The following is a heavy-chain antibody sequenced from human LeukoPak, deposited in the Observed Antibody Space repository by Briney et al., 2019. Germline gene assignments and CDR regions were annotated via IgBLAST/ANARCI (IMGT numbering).Heavy chain of an antibody. J-gene: IGHJ4*02. CDR1: GYTFTSYG. D-gene: IGHD3-22*01. V-gene: IGHV1-18*01. CDR2: ISAYNGNT. CDR3: ATALLNYYDSSGYLYYFDY. Sequence: GASVKVSCKASGYTFTSYGISWVRQAPGQGLEWVGWISAYNGNTNYAQKLQGRVTMTEDTSTDTAYMELSSLRSEDTAVYYCATALLNYYDSSGYLYYFDYWGQGTLVTVSS.